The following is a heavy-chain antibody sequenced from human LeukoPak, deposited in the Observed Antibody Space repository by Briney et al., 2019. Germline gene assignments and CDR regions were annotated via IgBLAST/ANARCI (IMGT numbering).Heavy chain of an antibody. V-gene: IGHV3-21*01. CDR3: ARDLAYGDDGL. CDR1: GFTLSNYS. CDR2: ISSSSSYI. D-gene: IGHD4-17*01. Sequence: GGSLRLSCAASGFTLSNYSMNWVRQAPGKGLEWVAFISSSSSYIFYADSLKGRLTISRDNAKNSLYLQMNSLRADDTAVYYCARDLAYGDDGLWGQGTLVTVSS. J-gene: IGHJ4*02.